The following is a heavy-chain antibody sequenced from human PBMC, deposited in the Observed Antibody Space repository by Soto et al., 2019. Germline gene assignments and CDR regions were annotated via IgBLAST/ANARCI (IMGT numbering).Heavy chain of an antibody. CDR3: ARSFYDSRGFYFPYDY. CDR2: IWFDGSNK. D-gene: IGHD3-22*01. CDR1: GFTFSTYG. J-gene: IGHJ4*02. V-gene: IGHV3-33*01. Sequence: QVRLVESGGGVVQPGRSLRLSCAASGFTFSTYGMHWVRQAPGKGLEWVALIWFDGSNKYYHDSVKGRFTVSRDNSKNTMELQMNSLRVEDTAVYYCARSFYDSRGFYFPYDYWGQGTVVSVSS.